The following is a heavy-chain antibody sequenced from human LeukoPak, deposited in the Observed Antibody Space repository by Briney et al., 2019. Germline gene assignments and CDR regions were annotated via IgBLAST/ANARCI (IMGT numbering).Heavy chain of an antibody. CDR2: ISYDGSNK. Sequence: PGGSLRLSCAASGFTFSSYAMSWVRQAPGKGLEWVAVISYDGSNKYYADSVKGRFAISRDNSKNTLYLQMSSPRGEDTAVYYCARVTRRGSNWYQLDYWGQGTLVTVSS. CDR1: GFTFSSYA. CDR3: ARVTRRGSNWYQLDY. J-gene: IGHJ4*02. D-gene: IGHD6-13*01. V-gene: IGHV3-30*09.